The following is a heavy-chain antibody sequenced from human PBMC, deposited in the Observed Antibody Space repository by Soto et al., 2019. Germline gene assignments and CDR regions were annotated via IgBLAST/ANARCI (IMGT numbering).Heavy chain of an antibody. Sequence: EVQLVESGGGLVKPGGSLRLYCAASGFTFGRYIMNWVRQAPGMGLEWVSSINSGSNDIHYADSVKGRFTISRDNAKNSLYLQMISLRAEDKAVYYCAKRLWFGEFLQPPDYYMDVCGKGTTVTVSS. D-gene: IGHD3-10*01. CDR1: GFTFGRYI. J-gene: IGHJ6*03. CDR2: INSGSNDI. V-gene: IGHV3-21*02. CDR3: AKRLWFGEFLQPPDYYMDV.